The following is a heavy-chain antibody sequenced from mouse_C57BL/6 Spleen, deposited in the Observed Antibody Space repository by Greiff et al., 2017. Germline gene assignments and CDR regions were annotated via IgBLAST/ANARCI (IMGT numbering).Heavy chain of an antibody. J-gene: IGHJ4*01. Sequence: EVKLVESGGGLVQPGGFTFTDYYMSWVRQPPGKALEWLGFIRNKANGYTTEYSASVKGRFTISRDNSQSILYLQMNALRAEDSATYYCARYGAARATAMDYWGQGTSVTVSS. V-gene: IGHV7-3*01. CDR1: FTFTDYY. CDR2: IRNKANGYTT. CDR3: ARYGAARATAMDY. D-gene: IGHD3-1*01.